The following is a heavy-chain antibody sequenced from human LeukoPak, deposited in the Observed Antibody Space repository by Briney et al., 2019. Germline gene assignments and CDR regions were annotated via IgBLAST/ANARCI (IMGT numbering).Heavy chain of an antibody. D-gene: IGHD7-27*01. CDR1: GFTFISYE. V-gene: IGHV3-33*08. CDR3: ARDRNWGLFPNFDY. Sequence: PGGSLRLSCAASGFTFISYEMNWVRQAPGKGLEWVAVIWYDGSNKYYADSVKGRFTISRDNSKNTLYLQMNSLRAEDTAVYYCARDRNWGLFPNFDYWGQGTLVTVSS. CDR2: IWYDGSNK. J-gene: IGHJ4*02.